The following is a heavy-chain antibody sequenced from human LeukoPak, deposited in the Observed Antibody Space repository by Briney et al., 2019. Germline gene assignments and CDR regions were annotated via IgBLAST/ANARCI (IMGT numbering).Heavy chain of an antibody. CDR1: GFTFGDYW. J-gene: IGHJ4*02. D-gene: IGHD2-15*01. Sequence: PGGSLRLSCAASGFTFGDYWMSWVRQVPGKGLEWVAVIWYDGSNKYYADSVKGRFTISRDNSKNTLYLQMNSLRAEDTAVYYCARGYEELLLGDWGQGTLVTVSS. CDR3: ARGYEELLLGD. CDR2: IWYDGSNK. V-gene: IGHV3-33*08.